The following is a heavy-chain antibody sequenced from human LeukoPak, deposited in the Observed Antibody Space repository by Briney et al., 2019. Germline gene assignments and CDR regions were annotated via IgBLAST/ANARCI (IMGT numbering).Heavy chain of an antibody. V-gene: IGHV3-64*05. D-gene: IGHD2-15*01. CDR3: VKDVRYCSGGSCGPDAFDI. CDR2: ISSNWGST. CDR1: GFTFSSYA. Sequence: AGGSLRLSCSASGFTFSSYAMHWVRQAPWKGLEYFSAISSNWGSTYYADSVKRRFTISRDNSKNTLYFQMRSLRAEDPAVYYCVKDVRYCSGGSCGPDAFDIWGQGTMVTVSS. J-gene: IGHJ3*02.